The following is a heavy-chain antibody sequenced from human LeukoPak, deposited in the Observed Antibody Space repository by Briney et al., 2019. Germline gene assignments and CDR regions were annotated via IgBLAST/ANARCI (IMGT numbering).Heavy chain of an antibody. CDR3: ARDLDSCSWYILWFDP. V-gene: IGHV3-7*01. J-gene: IGHJ5*02. CDR2: INRDGSQK. CDR1: GFGFGIYW. D-gene: IGHD6-13*01. Sequence: GGSLRLSCGTSGFGFGIYWMTWVRQAPGKGLEWVANINRDGSQKHYVDSVKGRFTISRDNAGKSLYLDMDSLRAEDTAVYYCARDLDSCSWYILWFDPWGQGTLVTVSS.